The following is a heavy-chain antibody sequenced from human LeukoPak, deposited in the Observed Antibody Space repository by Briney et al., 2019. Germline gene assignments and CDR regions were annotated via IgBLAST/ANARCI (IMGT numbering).Heavy chain of an antibody. CDR1: GGTFSSYA. CDR3: ASEYGLPGDVGAFDI. J-gene: IGHJ3*02. D-gene: IGHD3-16*01. V-gene: IGHV1-69*05. CDR2: IIPIFGTA. Sequence: ASVKVSCKASGGTFSSYAVSWVRQAPGQGLEWMGGIIPIFGTANYAQKFQGRVTITTDESTSTAYMELSSLRSEDTAVYYCASEYGLPGDVGAFDIWGQGTMVTVSS.